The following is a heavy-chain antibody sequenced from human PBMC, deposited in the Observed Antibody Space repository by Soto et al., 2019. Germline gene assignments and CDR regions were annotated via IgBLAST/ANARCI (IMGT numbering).Heavy chain of an antibody. D-gene: IGHD2-8*01. Sequence: ASVKVSCKASGFTFTSSAMQWVRQARGQRLEWIGWIVVGSGNTNYAQKFQERVTITRDMSTSTAYMELSSLRSEDTAVYYCAAEYESRKLGYYYYYMDVWGKGTTVTVSS. CDR2: IVVGSGNT. V-gene: IGHV1-58*02. CDR1: GFTFTSSA. J-gene: IGHJ6*03. CDR3: AAEYESRKLGYYYYYMDV.